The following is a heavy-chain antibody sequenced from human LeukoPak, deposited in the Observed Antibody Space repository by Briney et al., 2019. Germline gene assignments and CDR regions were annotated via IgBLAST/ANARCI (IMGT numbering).Heavy chain of an antibody. Sequence: PSETLSLTCTVSGGSISSSSYYWGWIRQPPGKGLEWIGSIYYSGSTYYNPSLKSRVTISVDTSKNQFSLKLSSVTAADTAVYYCARLYNWNDPEVDYWGQGTLVTVSS. V-gene: IGHV4-39*01. J-gene: IGHJ4*02. CDR1: GGSISSSSYY. CDR2: IYYSGST. CDR3: ARLYNWNDPEVDY. D-gene: IGHD1-20*01.